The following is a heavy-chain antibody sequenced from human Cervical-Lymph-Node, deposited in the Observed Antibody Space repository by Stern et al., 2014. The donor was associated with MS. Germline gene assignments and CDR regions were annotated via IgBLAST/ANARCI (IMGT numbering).Heavy chain of an antibody. CDR2: ISADSGTT. CDR3: ARDKMHAFDY. Sequence: QMQLVQSGTEVKKPGASLIVSCKASGYTFTSYGISWVRQAPGQGFEWVGWISADSGTTKYAQNLRDRITLTRDTSTGTAYMELRTLRSEDTAVYYCARDKMHAFDYWGQGTLVSVSS. J-gene: IGHJ4*02. D-gene: IGHD2-8*01. V-gene: IGHV1-18*01. CDR1: GYTFTSYG.